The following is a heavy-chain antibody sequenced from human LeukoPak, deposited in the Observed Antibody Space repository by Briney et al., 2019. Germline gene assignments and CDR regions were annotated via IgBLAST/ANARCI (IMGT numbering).Heavy chain of an antibody. J-gene: IGHJ4*02. V-gene: IGHV3-23*01. CDR2: ISGNGGRT. CDR3: AKAGGASWYLY. CDR1: GFTFSSYT. D-gene: IGHD6-13*01. Sequence: PGGSLRLSCAASGFTFSSYTMGWVRQAPGKGLEGVSDISGNGGRTYYADSVKGRFTISRDNSKNTLYLQMNSLRAEDTAVYYCAKAGGASWYLYWGQGTLVTVS.